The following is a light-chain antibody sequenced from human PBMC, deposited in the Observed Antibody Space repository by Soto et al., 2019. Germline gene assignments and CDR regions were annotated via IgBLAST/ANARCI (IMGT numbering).Light chain of an antibody. V-gene: IGKV1-5*03. Sequence: DIQMTQSPSTLSGSVGDRVTITCRASQTISSWLAWYQQKPGEAPKLLIYKASTLKSGVPSRFSGSGSGTEFTLTISSLQPDDFATFYCQQYNGYSRTFGQGTKVDI. CDR3: QQYNGYSRT. CDR1: QTISSW. CDR2: KAS. J-gene: IGKJ1*01.